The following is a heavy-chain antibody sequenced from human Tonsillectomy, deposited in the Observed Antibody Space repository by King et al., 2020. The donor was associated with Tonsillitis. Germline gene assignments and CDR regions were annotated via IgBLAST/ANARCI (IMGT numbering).Heavy chain of an antibody. CDR2: INPSGGGT. Sequence: QLVQSGAEVKKPGASVKVSCKTSGYTFNSNYMHWVRQAPGQGLEGMGIINPSGGGTSYDQKFQGRATMTRDTSTSTDYMELSSLRSEDTAVYYCARGHVDTGMGTFDYWGQGTLVTVSS. V-gene: IGHV1-46*02. J-gene: IGHJ4*02. D-gene: IGHD5-18*01. CDR1: GYTFNSNY. CDR3: ARGHVDTGMGTFDY.